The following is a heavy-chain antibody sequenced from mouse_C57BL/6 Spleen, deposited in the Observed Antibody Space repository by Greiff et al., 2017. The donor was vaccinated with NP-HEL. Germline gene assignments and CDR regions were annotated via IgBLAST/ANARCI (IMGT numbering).Heavy chain of an antibody. V-gene: IGHV5-6*01. CDR1: GFTFSSYG. CDR3: ARDYGSSYPAWFAY. Sequence: EVKLVESGGDLVKPGGSLKLSCAASGFTFSSYGMSWVRQTPDKRLEWVATISSGGSYTYYPDSVKGRFTISRDNAKNTLYLQMSSLKSEDTAMYYCARDYGSSYPAWFAYWGQGTLVTVSA. D-gene: IGHD1-1*01. CDR2: ISSGGSYT. J-gene: IGHJ3*01.